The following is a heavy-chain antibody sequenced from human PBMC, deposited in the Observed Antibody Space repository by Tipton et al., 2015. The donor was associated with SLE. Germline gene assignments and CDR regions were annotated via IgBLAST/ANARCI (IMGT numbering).Heavy chain of an antibody. CDR3: AKDSGVYCSSTSCPTGAFDI. V-gene: IGHV3-23*03. J-gene: IGHJ3*02. CDR1: GFTFSSYA. Sequence: GSLRLSCAASGFTFSSYAMSWVRQAPGKGLEWVSVIYSGGSSTYYADSVKGRFTISRDNSKNTLYLQMNSLRAEDTAVYYCAKDSGVYCSSTSCPTGAFDIWGQGTMVTVSS. D-gene: IGHD2-2*01. CDR2: IYSGGSST.